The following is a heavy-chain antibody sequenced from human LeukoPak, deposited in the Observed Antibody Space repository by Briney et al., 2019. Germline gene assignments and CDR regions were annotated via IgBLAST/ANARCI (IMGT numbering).Heavy chain of an antibody. J-gene: IGHJ4*02. D-gene: IGHD6-19*01. V-gene: IGHV4-59*08. CDR3: ARHGSGWFQPRRGIDY. CDR2: IYYSGST. Sequence: KASETLSLTCAVYGGSFSGYYWSWIRQPPGKGLEWIGYIYYSGSTNCNPSLKSRVTISVDTSKNQFSLKLSSVTAADTAVYYCARHGSGWFQPRRGIDYWGQGTLVTVSS. CDR1: GGSFSGYY.